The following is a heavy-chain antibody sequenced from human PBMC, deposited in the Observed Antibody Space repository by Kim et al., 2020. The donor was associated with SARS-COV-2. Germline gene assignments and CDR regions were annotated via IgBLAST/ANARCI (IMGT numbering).Heavy chain of an antibody. D-gene: IGHD3-22*01. V-gene: IGHV5-10-1*01. CDR2: YT. Sequence: YTNYSPSFQGHVTISADKSISTAYLQWSSLKASDTAMYYCASRYYELDYWGQGTLVTVSS. CDR3: ASRYYELDY. J-gene: IGHJ4*02.